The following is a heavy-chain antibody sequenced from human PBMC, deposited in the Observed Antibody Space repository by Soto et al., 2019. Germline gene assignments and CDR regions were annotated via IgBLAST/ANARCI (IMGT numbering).Heavy chain of an antibody. J-gene: IGHJ4*02. V-gene: IGHV4-30-2*01. CDR3: ARVDCSGDNCYFDY. CDR1: GGSISSGGYS. CDR2: IYHSGST. D-gene: IGHD2-15*01. Sequence: QLQLQESGSGLVKPSQTLSLTCAVSGGSISSGGYSWSWVRQPPGKGLECIGYIYHSGSTYYNPSLKSHVNISMDRSKNHCSLKLSSVTAADTAVYYGARVDCSGDNCYFDYWGQGTLVTVSS.